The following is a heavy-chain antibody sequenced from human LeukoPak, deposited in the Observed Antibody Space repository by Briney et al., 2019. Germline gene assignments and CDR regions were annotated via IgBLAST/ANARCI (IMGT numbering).Heavy chain of an antibody. CDR3: TKATQWLAFDS. D-gene: IGHD6-19*01. Sequence: PSETLSLTCTVSGGSISSHFWSWIRQPPREGLEWIANIYNSGTTNHNPSLKPGVTISVDPSTTQLSLQLTSVTAADTAVYYCTKATQWLAFDSWGRGTLVTVSS. J-gene: IGHJ4*02. V-gene: IGHV4-59*11. CDR1: GGSISSHF. CDR2: IYNSGTT.